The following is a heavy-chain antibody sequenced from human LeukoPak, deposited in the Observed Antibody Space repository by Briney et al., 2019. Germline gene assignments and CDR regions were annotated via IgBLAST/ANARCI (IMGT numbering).Heavy chain of an antibody. Sequence: PGGSLRLSCAASGFTFSSHSMNWVRQAPGKGLEWVSSISSSSSTIYYADSVKGRFTISRDNAKNSLYLQMNSLRAEDTAVYYCARELDNSGYYYYYYYMDVWGKGTTVTVSS. J-gene: IGHJ6*03. D-gene: IGHD3-22*01. CDR1: GFTFSSHS. CDR2: ISSSSSTI. V-gene: IGHV3-48*01. CDR3: ARELDNSGYYYYYYYMDV.